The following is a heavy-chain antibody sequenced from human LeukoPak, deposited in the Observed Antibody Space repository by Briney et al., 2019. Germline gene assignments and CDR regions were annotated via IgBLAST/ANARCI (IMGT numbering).Heavy chain of an antibody. V-gene: IGHV4-59*01. D-gene: IGHD5-18*01. CDR2: IYYSGST. J-gene: IGHJ3*02. CDR3: ARIWDVDTANDAFDI. CDR1: GGSISSYY. Sequence: SETLSLTCTVSGGSISSYYWSWIRQPPGKGLEWIGYIYYSGSTNYNPSLKSRVTISVDTSKNQFSLKLSSVTAADTAVYYCARIWDVDTANDAFDIWGQGTMVTVSS.